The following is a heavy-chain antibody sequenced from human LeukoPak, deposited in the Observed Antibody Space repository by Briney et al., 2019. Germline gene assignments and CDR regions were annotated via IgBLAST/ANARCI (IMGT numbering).Heavy chain of an antibody. CDR1: GFTFDDYA. CDR3: AKGYYGGAFDI. J-gene: IGHJ3*02. V-gene: IGHV3-9*03. Sequence: GGSLRLSCAASGFTFDDYAMHWVRQAPGEGLEWVSGISWNSGSIGYADSVKGRFTISRDNAKNSLYLQMNSLRAEDMALYYCAKGYYGGAFDIWGQGTMVTVSS. CDR2: ISWNSGSI. D-gene: IGHD3-22*01.